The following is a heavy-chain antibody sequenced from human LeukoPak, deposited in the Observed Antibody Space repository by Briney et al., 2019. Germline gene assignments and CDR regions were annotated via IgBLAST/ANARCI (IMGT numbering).Heavy chain of an antibody. CDR3: ARDGPRLQEIY. CDR1: GFTFSSHW. CDR2: INTDGSTT. Sequence: GGSLRLSGAASGFTFSSHWMHWVRQAPGKGLVWVSRINTDGSTTNYADSVKGRFTVSRDNAKNSLYLQMNSLRAEDTAVYYCARDGPRLQEIYWGQGTLVIVSS. V-gene: IGHV3-74*01. J-gene: IGHJ4*02.